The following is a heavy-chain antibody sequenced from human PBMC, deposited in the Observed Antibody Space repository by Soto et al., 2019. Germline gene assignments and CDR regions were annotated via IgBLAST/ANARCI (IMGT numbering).Heavy chain of an antibody. Sequence: KTSETLSLTCTVSGGSISSYYWSWIRQPPGKGLEWIGYIYYSGSTNYNPSLKSRVTISVDTSKNQFSLKLSSVTAADTAVYYCARGGFYGDYELDYWGQGTLVTVSS. J-gene: IGHJ4*02. V-gene: IGHV4-59*01. CDR2: IYYSGST. CDR3: ARGGFYGDYELDY. D-gene: IGHD4-17*01. CDR1: GGSISSYY.